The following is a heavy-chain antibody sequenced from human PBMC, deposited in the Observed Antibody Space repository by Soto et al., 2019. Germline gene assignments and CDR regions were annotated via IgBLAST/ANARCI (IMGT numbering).Heavy chain of an antibody. D-gene: IGHD1-26*01. J-gene: IGHJ2*01. Sequence: ASVKVSCKASGYTFTSFAMHWVRQAPGQRLEWMGWINAGNGNTKYSQKFQGRVTITRDTSASTAYMELSSLRSEDTAVYYCARGGSLYWYFDLWGRGTLVTVS. V-gene: IGHV1-3*01. CDR1: GYTFTSFA. CDR2: INAGNGNT. CDR3: ARGGSLYWYFDL.